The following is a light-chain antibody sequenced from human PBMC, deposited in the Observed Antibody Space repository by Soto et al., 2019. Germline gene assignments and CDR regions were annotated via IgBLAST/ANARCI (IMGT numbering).Light chain of an antibody. Sequence: EIVMTQSPAPLSVSPGERATLSCGASQSVSSNLAWYQQKPGQAPRLLIFGASTRATGIPVRFSGSGSGTEFTLTISSLQSEDFAVYYCQQYNNWPRTFGQGTKVDIK. J-gene: IGKJ1*01. CDR1: QSVSSN. CDR2: GAS. V-gene: IGKV3-15*01. CDR3: QQYNNWPRT.